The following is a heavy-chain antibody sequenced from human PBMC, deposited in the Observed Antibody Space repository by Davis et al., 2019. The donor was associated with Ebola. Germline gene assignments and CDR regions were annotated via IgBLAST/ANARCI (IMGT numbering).Heavy chain of an antibody. D-gene: IGHD4-17*01. CDR2: INPNSGGS. CDR1: GYTFTGYY. CDR3: ARGGYGDYGDGFGI. V-gene: IGHV1-2*02. Sequence: ASVKVSCKASGYTFTGYYMYWVRQAPGQGLEWMGWINPNSGGSSYAQKFQGRVTMTRDKAISTVYMEVTRLTSDDTAVYYCARGGYGDYGDGFGIWGQGTMVPVSS. J-gene: IGHJ3*02.